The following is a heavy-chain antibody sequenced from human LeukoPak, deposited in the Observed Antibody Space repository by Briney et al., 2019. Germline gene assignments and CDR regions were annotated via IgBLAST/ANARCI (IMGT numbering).Heavy chain of an antibody. Sequence: GGSLRLSCAASGFTFSSYAMSWVRQAPGKGLEWVSSISSSRTYIHYADSVKGRFTISRDNAKNSLYLQMNSLRAEDTAVYYCARTTDFYYYMDVWGKGTTVTVSS. D-gene: IGHD3-3*01. CDR1: GFTFSSYA. J-gene: IGHJ6*03. CDR3: ARTTDFYYYMDV. CDR2: ISSSRTYI. V-gene: IGHV3-21*01.